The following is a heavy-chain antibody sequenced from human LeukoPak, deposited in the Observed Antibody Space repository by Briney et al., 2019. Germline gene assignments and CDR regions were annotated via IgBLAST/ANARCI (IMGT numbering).Heavy chain of an antibody. CDR1: GGSISSTSYY. J-gene: IGHJ3*02. V-gene: IGHV4-39*07. Sequence: SETLSLTCTVSGGSISSTSYYWGWIRQPPGKGLEWIGSIYYRSSTYYNPSLKSRVTISADTSKNQFSLRLSSVTAADTAIYYCARVYLGGPSFDIWGQGTMVTVSS. D-gene: IGHD3-16*01. CDR3: ARVYLGGPSFDI. CDR2: IYYRSST.